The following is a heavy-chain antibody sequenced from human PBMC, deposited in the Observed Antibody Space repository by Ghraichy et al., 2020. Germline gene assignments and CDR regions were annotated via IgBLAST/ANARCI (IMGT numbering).Heavy chain of an antibody. V-gene: IGHV3-11*06. D-gene: IGHD3-3*01. J-gene: IGHJ3*02. CDR1: GFTFSDYY. CDR3: ARDKGVWDFWSGYYNFPRAFDI. CDR2: ISSSSSYT. Sequence: GGSLRLSCAASGFTFSDYYMSWIRQAPGKGLEWVSYISSSSSYTNYADSVKGRFTISRDNAKNSLYLQMNSLRAEDTAVYYCARDKGVWDFWSGYYNFPRAFDIWGQGTMVTVSS.